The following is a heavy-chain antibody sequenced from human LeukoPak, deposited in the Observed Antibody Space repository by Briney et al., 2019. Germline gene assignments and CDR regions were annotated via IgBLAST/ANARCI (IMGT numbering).Heavy chain of an antibody. CDR1: GFTFSSFA. V-gene: IGHV3-23*01. CDR3: AKNSRSSGYYLDY. CDR2: ISGSGGST. Sequence: GGSLRLSCAASGFTFSSFAMSWVRQAPGKGLEWVSTISGSGGSTSYADSVKGRFTISRDNSKNTLYLQMNSLRAEDTALYYCAKNSRSSGYYLDYWGQATLVTVSS. D-gene: IGHD3-22*01. J-gene: IGHJ4*02.